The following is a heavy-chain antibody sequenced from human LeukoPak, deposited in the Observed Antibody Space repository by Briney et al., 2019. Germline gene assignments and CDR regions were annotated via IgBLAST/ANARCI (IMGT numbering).Heavy chain of an antibody. CDR3: AKRVAARPYYFDY. D-gene: IGHD6-6*01. Sequence: PGGSLRLSCAASGFTFSSYAMSWVRQAPGKGLEWVSAISGSGGSTYYADSVKGRFTISGDNSKNTLYLQMNSLRAEDTAVYYCAKRVAARPYYFDYWGQGTLVTVSS. J-gene: IGHJ4*02. V-gene: IGHV3-23*01. CDR1: GFTFSSYA. CDR2: ISGSGGST.